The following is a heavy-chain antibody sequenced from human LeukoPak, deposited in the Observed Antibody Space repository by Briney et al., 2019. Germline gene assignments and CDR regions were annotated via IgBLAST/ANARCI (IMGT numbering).Heavy chain of an antibody. V-gene: IGHV4-34*01. J-gene: IGHJ4*02. CDR2: INHSGST. CDR1: GGSFSGYY. D-gene: IGHD4-17*01. Sequence: KSSETLSLTCAVYGGSFSGYYWSWIRQPPGKGLEWIGEINHSGSTNYNPSLKSRVTISVDTSKNQFSLKLSSVTAADTAVYYCARGGGLTTVTYDYWGQGTLVTVSS. CDR3: ARGGGLTTVTYDY.